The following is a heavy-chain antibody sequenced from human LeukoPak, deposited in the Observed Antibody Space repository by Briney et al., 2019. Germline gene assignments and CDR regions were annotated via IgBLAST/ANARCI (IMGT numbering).Heavy chain of an antibody. Sequence: ASETLSLTYTVSGGSISSYYWSWIRQPPGKGLEWIGYIYYSGSTNYNPSLKSRVTISVDTSKNQFSLKLSSVTAADTAVYYCATGGSEYSYGYLGFDYWGQGTLVTVSS. CDR2: IYYSGST. CDR3: ATGGSEYSYGYLGFDY. J-gene: IGHJ4*02. CDR1: GGSISSYY. V-gene: IGHV4-59*01. D-gene: IGHD5-18*01.